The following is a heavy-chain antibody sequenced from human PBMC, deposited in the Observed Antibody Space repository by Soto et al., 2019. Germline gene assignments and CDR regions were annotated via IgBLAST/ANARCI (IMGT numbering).Heavy chain of an antibody. CDR3: ATVTFFESYYYYGMDV. CDR2: IYYSGST. J-gene: IGHJ6*02. CDR1: GGSISSGGYY. Sequence: QVQLQESGPGLVKPSQTLSLTCTVSGGSISSGGYYWSWIRQHPGKGLEWIGYIYYSGSTYYNQSLKSRVTISVDTSKNQFSLKLSSVTAADTAVYYCATVTFFESYYYYGMDVWGQGTTVTVSS. V-gene: IGHV4-31*03. D-gene: IGHD4-17*01.